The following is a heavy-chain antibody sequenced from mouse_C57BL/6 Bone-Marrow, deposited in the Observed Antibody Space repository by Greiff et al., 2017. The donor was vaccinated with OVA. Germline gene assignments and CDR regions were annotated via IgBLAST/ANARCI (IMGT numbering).Heavy chain of an antibody. CDR2: IDPEAGDT. J-gene: IGHJ2*01. CDR1: GFNIKDYY. CDR3: AVGYFDY. V-gene: IGHV14-2*01. Sequence: VQLQQSGAELVKPGASVKLSCTASGFNIKDYYMHWVKQRTEQGLEWIGRIDPEAGDTKYAPKFQGKATITADTASNTAYLQLSSLTSWDTAVYYCAVGYFDYWGQGTTLTVSS.